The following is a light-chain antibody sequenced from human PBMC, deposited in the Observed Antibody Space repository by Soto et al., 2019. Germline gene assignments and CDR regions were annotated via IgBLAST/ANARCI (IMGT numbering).Light chain of an antibody. CDR2: GNS. Sequence: QSVLTQPPSVSGAPGQRVTISCTGSSSNIGAGYDVHWYQQLPGTAPKLLIYGNSNRPSGVPDRFSGSKSGTSAPLAITGLQAEDEADYSCQSYDSSLSGYVFGTGTKVTVL. V-gene: IGLV1-40*01. CDR1: SSNIGAGYD. CDR3: QSYDSSLSGYV. J-gene: IGLJ1*01.